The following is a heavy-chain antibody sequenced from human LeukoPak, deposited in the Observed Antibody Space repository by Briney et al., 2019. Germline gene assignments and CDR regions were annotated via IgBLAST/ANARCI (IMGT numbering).Heavy chain of an antibody. CDR3: AKEGYYYLDV. Sequence: GGSLRLSCAASGFTFNTYGMHWVRQAPGKGREWVSFIRYDGSNECYADSVKGRFTISRDNSKNTLYLQMNSLRPEDTAVYYCAKEGYYYLDVWGKGTTVTISS. CDR2: IRYDGSNE. J-gene: IGHJ6*03. V-gene: IGHV3-30*02. CDR1: GFTFNTYG.